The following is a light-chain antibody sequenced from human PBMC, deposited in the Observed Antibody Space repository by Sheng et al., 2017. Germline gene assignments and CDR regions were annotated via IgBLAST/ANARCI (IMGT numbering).Light chain of an antibody. CDR2: KAS. J-gene: IGKJ1*01. V-gene: IGKV1-5*03. CDR3: QQTYGTVWA. Sequence: DIQMTQSPSTLSASVGDRVSITCRASQSVSTWLAWYQQKPGKAPKLLIYKASTLQSGVPSRFSGSGSGTDFTLTISSLQPEDFTTYYCQQTYGTVWAFGQGTKVEIK. CDR1: QSVSTW.